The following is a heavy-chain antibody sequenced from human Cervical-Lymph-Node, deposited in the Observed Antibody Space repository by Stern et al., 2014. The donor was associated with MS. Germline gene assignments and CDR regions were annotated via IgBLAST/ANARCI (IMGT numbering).Heavy chain of an antibody. J-gene: IGHJ4*02. CDR1: GYTFTSYY. CDR3: ARVAMTSLDY. Sequence: VHLVESGAEVKKPGASVKVSCKASGYTFTSYYIHWVRQAPGQGLECMGIINPSGGSTSYAQKFQGRLTMTRDTSTSTVYMELSSLRSEDTAVYYCARVAMTSLDYWGQGTLVTVSS. V-gene: IGHV1-46*03. CDR2: INPSGGST.